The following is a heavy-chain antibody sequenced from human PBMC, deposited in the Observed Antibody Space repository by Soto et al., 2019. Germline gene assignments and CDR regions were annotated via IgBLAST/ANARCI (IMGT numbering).Heavy chain of an antibody. CDR3: AKDRRAPWFDS. Sequence: LRLSCAASGFTFSSYGMHWVRQAPGKGLEWVAVISYDGSNKYYADSVKGRFTISRDNSKNTLYLQMNSLRAEDTAVYYCAKDRRAPWFDSWGQGTLVTVPS. CDR2: ISYDGSNK. J-gene: IGHJ5*01. V-gene: IGHV3-30*18. CDR1: GFTFSSYG.